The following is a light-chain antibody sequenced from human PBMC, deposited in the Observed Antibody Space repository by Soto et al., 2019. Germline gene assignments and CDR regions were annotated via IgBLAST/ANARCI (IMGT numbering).Light chain of an antibody. V-gene: IGKV1-5*03. CDR3: QQYDM. CDR1: RSDSTW. Sequence: DIQMTQVPSTLSASLGDTVTITRRASRSDSTWLSWYQQIPGGAPKLLIYKASILESGVPSRFRGSGSGTEFPLTITSLQPEDFATYYCQQYDMFGPGTKV. CDR2: KAS. J-gene: IGKJ1*01.